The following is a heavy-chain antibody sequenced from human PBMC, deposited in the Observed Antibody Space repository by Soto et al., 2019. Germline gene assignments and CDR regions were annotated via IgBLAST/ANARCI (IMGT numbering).Heavy chain of an antibody. CDR3: ARTYGGYYDY. D-gene: IGHD2-8*01. V-gene: IGHV4-59*01. CDR1: GGSISSYY. Sequence: PSETLSLTCTVSGGSISSYYWSWIRQPPGKGLEWIGYIYNSGSTNYNPSLKSRVTISVDTSKNQFSLKLRSVTAADTAVYYCARTYGGYYDYWGQGTLVTVSS. CDR2: IYNSGST. J-gene: IGHJ4*02.